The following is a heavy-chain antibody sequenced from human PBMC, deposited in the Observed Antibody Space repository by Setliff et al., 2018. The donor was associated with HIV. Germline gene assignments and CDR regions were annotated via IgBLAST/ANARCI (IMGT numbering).Heavy chain of an antibody. J-gene: IGHJ4*02. CDR2: IKEDGSRK. Sequence: GGSLRLSCAGSGFTFSNYYMSWVRQAPGKGLEWVADIKEDGSRKYYVDSVKGRFTISRDNAKNSVYLQMNSLRGEDTAVYYCARDFVVGHRYDYSRVEWGQGTLVTVSS. V-gene: IGHV3-7*03. CDR3: ARDFVVGHRYDYSRVE. D-gene: IGHD3-16*01. CDR1: GFTFSNYY.